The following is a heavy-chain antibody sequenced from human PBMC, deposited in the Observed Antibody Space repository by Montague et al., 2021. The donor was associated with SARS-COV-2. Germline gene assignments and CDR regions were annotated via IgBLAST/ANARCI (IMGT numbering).Heavy chain of an antibody. J-gene: IGHJ4*02. Sequence: VKPTQTLTLTCTFSGFSLSTSGVGVGWIRQPPGKALEWLALIXXXDDKRYSPSLKSRLTITKDTSKNQVVLTMTNMDPVDTATYYCAHRDSGRIAAAGFDYWGQGTLVTVSS. CDR3: AHRDSGRIAAAGFDY. CDR2: IXXXDDK. D-gene: IGHD6-13*01. CDR1: GFSLSTSGVG. V-gene: IGHV2-5*02.